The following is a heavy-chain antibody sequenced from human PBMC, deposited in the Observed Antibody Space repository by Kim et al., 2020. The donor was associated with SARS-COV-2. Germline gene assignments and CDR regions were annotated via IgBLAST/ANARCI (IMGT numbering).Heavy chain of an antibody. CDR1: GYTFTSYS. V-gene: IGHV1-18*01. Sequence: ASVKVSCKASGYTFTSYSVSWVRQAPGQGLEWMGWISAYNDDTDYAQRFQDRITMTTDTSTSTAYMELRSLRSDDTAIYYCARLDRGSWYFWADPGGQGTLVTGSS. D-gene: IGHD2-15*01. CDR2: ISAYNDDT. J-gene: IGHJ5*02. CDR3: ARLDRGSWYFWADP.